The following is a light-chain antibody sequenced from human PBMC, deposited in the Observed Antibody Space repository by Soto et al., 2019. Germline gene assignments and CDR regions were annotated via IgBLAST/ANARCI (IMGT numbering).Light chain of an antibody. CDR2: DVS. CDR3: CSYAGSVV. J-gene: IGLJ2*01. CDR1: SSDVGGYNY. Sequence: QSVLTQPRSVSGSPGQSVTISCTGTSSDVGGYNYVSWYQQHPGKAPKVMIYDVSKRPSGVPDRFSGSRSGNTASLTISGLQAEDGADYYCCSYAGSVVFGGGTKLTVL. V-gene: IGLV2-11*01.